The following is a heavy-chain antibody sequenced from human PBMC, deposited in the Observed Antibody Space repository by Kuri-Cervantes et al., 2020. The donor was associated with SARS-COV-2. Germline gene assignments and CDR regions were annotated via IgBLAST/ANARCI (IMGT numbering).Heavy chain of an antibody. CDR1: GGSISSSSYY. V-gene: IGHV4-39*02. CDR3: ARDYYDSSYFDY. CDR2: IYYSGST. D-gene: IGHD3-22*01. J-gene: IGHJ4*02. Sequence: SETLSLTCTVSGGSISSSSYYWGWIRQPPGKGLEWIGSIYYSGSTYYNPSLKSRVTISVDTSKNQFSLKLSSVTAADTAVYYCARDYYDSSYFDYWGQGTLVTRLL.